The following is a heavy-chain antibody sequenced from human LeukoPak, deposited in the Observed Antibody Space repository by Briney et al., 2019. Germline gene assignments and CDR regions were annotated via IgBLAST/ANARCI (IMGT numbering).Heavy chain of an antibody. Sequence: SETLSLTCTVSGGSISSGGYYWNWIRQHPGKGLEWIGYIYYSGSTYYNPSLKSRVTISVDTSKNQFSLKLSSVTAADTAVYYCAGGRSGYYTYWGQGILVTVSS. D-gene: IGHD3-3*01. CDR2: IYYSGST. V-gene: IGHV4-31*03. CDR3: AGGRSGYYTY. J-gene: IGHJ4*02. CDR1: GGSISSGGYY.